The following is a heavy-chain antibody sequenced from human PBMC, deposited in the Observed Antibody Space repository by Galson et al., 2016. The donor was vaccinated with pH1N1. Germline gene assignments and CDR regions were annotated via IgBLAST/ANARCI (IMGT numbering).Heavy chain of an antibody. CDR2: IDWDDDK. Sequence: PALVKPTQTLTLTCTFSGFSLSTSGMCVSWIRQPPGKALEWLAPIDWDDDKYYSTSLKTRLTISKDTSKNQVVLTMTNMDPVDTATYYCARIQYGDYVGYFDYWGQGTLVTVSS. D-gene: IGHD4-17*01. V-gene: IGHV2-70*01. J-gene: IGHJ4*02. CDR3: ARIQYGDYVGYFDY. CDR1: GFSLSTSGMC.